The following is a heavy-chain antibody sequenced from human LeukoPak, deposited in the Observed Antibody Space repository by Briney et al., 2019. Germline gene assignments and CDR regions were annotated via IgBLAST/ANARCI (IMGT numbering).Heavy chain of an antibody. CDR1: GYTFTSYD. CDR3: ARDGNSRGYFDY. CDR2: MNPNSGNT. V-gene: IGHV1-8*01. D-gene: IGHD4-23*01. J-gene: IGHJ4*02. Sequence: ASVKVSCKASGYTFTSYDINWVRQATGQGLEWMGWMNPNSGNTGYAQKFQGRGTMTRNTSISTAYMELSSLRSEDTAVYYCARDGNSRGYFDYWGQGTLVTVSS.